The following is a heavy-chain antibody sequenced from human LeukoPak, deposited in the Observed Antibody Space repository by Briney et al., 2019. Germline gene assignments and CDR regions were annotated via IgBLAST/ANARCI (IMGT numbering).Heavy chain of an antibody. CDR1: GGFFSGYY. J-gene: IGHJ4*02. Sequence: ETLSLTCAVYGGFFSGYYWSWVRQAPGKGLEWVANIKQDGGEKYYVDSVKGRFTISRDNAKNSLYLQMNSLRAEDTAVYYCARDGRGYDILTGYYNPDYFDYWGQGTLVTVSS. D-gene: IGHD3-9*01. CDR3: ARDGRGYDILTGYYNPDYFDY. V-gene: IGHV3-7*01. CDR2: IKQDGGEK.